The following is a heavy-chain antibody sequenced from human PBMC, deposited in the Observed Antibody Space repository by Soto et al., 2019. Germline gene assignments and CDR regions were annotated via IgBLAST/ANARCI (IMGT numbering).Heavy chain of an antibody. CDR1: GFTFSSYG. CDR3: AKDPEGVVVVTAVFDY. V-gene: IGHV3-30*18. J-gene: IGHJ4*02. CDR2: ISYDGSNK. Sequence: QVQLVESGGGVVQPGRSLRLSCAASGFTFSSYGMHWVRQAPGKGLERVEVISYDGSNKYYADSVKGRFTISRDNSKNTLYLQMNSLRAEDTAVYYCAKDPEGVVVVTAVFDYWGQGTLVTVSS. D-gene: IGHD2-21*02.